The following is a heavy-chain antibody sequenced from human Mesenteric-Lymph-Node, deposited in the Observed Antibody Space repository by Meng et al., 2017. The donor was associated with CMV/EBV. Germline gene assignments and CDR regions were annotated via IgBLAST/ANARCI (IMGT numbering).Heavy chain of an antibody. Sequence: GESLKISCAASGFSFSSYGVHWIRQAPGKGLEWVAVIWYDGSNRYYADAVKGRFTISRDNSKNTLYLQLNSLRAEDTAVYYCAKDVVPAAISEYYFDSWGQGTLVTVSS. CDR2: IWYDGSNR. V-gene: IGHV3-33*06. CDR3: AKDVVPAAISEYYFDS. D-gene: IGHD2-2*01. CDR1: GFSFSSYG. J-gene: IGHJ4*02.